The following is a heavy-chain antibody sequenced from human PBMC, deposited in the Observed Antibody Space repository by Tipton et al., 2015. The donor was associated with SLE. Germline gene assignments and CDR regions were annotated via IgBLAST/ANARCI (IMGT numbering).Heavy chain of an antibody. CDR1: GGSISSGGYS. CDR2: IYHSGST. Sequence: TLSLTCAVSGGSISSGGYSWSWIQQPPGKGLEWIGYIYHSGSTYYNPSLKSRVTISVDRSKNQFSLKLSSVTAADTAVYYCARGNSSSWGRWFDPWGQGTLVTVSS. D-gene: IGHD6-13*01. V-gene: IGHV4-30-2*01. CDR3: ARGNSSSWGRWFDP. J-gene: IGHJ5*02.